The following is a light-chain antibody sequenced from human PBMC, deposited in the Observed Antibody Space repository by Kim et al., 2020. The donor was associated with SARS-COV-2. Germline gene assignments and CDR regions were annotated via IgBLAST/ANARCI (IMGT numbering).Light chain of an antibody. V-gene: IGKV1-5*03. Sequence: SASVGDRVTSACRASQNIDDWLAWYQQKPGKAPNLLIYKASTVHSGVPSRFSGTGSGTEFTLTISSLQPDDFATYYCQQYTTSWTFGQGTKVDIK. J-gene: IGKJ1*01. CDR3: QQYTTSWT. CDR1: QNIDDW. CDR2: KAS.